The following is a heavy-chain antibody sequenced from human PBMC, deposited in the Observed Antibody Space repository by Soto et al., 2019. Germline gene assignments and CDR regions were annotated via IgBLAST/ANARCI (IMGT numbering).Heavy chain of an antibody. CDR3: ARVKSMEQWPQYYFDY. Sequence: GASVKVSCKASGGTFSSYAISWVQQAPGQGLEWMGGIIPIFGTANYAQKFQGRVTITADESTSTAYMELSSLRSEDTAVYYCARVKSMEQWPQYYFDYWGQGTLVTVSS. D-gene: IGHD6-19*01. CDR1: GGTFSSYA. J-gene: IGHJ4*02. CDR2: IIPIFGTA. V-gene: IGHV1-69*13.